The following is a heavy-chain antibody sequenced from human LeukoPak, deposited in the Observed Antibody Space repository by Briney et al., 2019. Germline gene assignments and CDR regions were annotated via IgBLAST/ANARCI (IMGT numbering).Heavy chain of an antibody. CDR3: ARDRGVAVSGVSSE. CDR1: GYTFTNCG. Sequence: ASVTVSCKASGYTFTNCGINWVRQAPGQGLEWMGWISPYNGNTNYAQNLQGRVTVTTDTSTSTAYMELRSLRSDDTAVYYCARDRGVAVSGVSSEWGEGTVVSVSS. J-gene: IGHJ4*02. CDR2: ISPYNGNT. D-gene: IGHD6-19*01. V-gene: IGHV1-18*01.